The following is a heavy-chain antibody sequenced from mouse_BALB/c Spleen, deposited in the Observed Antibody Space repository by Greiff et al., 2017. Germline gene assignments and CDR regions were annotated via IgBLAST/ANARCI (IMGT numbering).Heavy chain of an antibody. CDR3: ARGRFYYGPFAY. CDR1: GFTFSSYA. D-gene: IGHD2-1*01. J-gene: IGHJ3*01. CDR2: ISSGGST. V-gene: IGHV5-6-5*01. Sequence: DVKLVESGGGLVKPGGSLKLSCAASGFTFSSYAMSWVRQTPEKRLEWVASISSGGSTYYPDSVKGRFTISRDNARNILYLQMSSLRSEDTAMYYCARGRFYYGPFAYWGQGTLVTVSA.